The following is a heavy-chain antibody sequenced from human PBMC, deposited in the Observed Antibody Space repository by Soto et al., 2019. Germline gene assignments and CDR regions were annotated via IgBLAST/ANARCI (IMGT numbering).Heavy chain of an antibody. CDR2: IWYDGFIK. V-gene: IGHV3-33*03. D-gene: IGHD5-18*01. CDR1: GFTFSSYG. Sequence: GGSLRLSCATSGFTFSSYGMHWVRQPPGQGLEWVAIIWYDGFIKYYANSVKGRFTISRDNSKDTLYLQMDSLRAEDTAVYYCARGTGYNYGRQHWGQGTLVTVSS. CDR3: ARGTGYNYGRQH. J-gene: IGHJ1*01.